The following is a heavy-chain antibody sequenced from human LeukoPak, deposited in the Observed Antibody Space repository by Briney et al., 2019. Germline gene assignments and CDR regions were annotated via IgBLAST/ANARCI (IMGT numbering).Heavy chain of an antibody. D-gene: IGHD1-26*01. Sequence: KPSETLSLTCTVSGGSISSYYWSWIRQPPGKGLEWIGYIYYSGSTNYNPSLKSQVTISVDTSKNQFSLKLSSVTAADTAVYYCAREWELGDWFDPWGQGTLVTVSS. J-gene: IGHJ5*02. CDR3: AREWELGDWFDP. CDR2: IYYSGST. V-gene: IGHV4-59*01. CDR1: GGSISSYY.